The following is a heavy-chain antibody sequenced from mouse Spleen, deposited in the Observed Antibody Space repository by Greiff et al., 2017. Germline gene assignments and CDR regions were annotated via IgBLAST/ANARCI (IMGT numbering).Heavy chain of an antibody. D-gene: IGHD1-1*01. Sequence: EESGPGLVKPSQSLSLTCSVTGYSITSGYYWNWIRQFPGNKLEWMGYISYDGSNNYNPSLKNRISITRDTSKNQFFLKLNSVTTEDTATYYCARAVYYYGSSYSFAYWGQGTLVTVSA. CDR1: GYSITSGYY. CDR2: ISYDGSN. J-gene: IGHJ3*01. CDR3: ARAVYYYGSSYSFAY. V-gene: IGHV3-6*01.